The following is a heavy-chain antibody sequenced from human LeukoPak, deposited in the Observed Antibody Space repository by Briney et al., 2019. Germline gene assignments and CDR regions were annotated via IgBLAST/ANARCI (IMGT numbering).Heavy chain of an antibody. CDR2: ISSSSSTI. CDR3: ARDSGVGSFGAFDI. CDR1: GFTFSSYS. Sequence: GGSLRLSCAASGFTFSSYSINWVRQAPGKGLEWVSYISSSSSTIYYADSVKGRFTISRDNAKNSLYLQMNSLRAEDTAVYYCARDSGVGSFGAFDIWGQGTMVTVSS. V-gene: IGHV3-48*01. D-gene: IGHD1-26*01. J-gene: IGHJ3*02.